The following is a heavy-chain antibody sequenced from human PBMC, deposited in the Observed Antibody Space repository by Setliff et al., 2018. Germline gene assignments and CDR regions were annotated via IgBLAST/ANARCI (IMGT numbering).Heavy chain of an antibody. D-gene: IGHD3-22*01. CDR2: TIPIFGTT. V-gene: IGHV1-69*05. J-gene: IGHJ6*03. Sequence: GASVKVSCKASGGTFISYGISWVRQAPGQGLEWMGGTIPIFGTTDYAQKFRGRVTIITDESTSTAFMQLSSLRSEDTAVYYCVREGVDSRSSTDYRYYMDVWGKGTTVTVSS. CDR1: GGTFISYG. CDR3: VREGVDSRSSTDYRYYMDV.